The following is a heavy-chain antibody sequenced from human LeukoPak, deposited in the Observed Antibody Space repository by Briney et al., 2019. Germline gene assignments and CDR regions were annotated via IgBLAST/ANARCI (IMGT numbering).Heavy chain of an antibody. J-gene: IGHJ4*02. CDR1: GFTFSRYG. CDR2: ISSSSTHI. CDR3: ARSEHSSSSFDY. Sequence: PGGSLRLSCAASGFTFSRYGMNWVRQAPGKGLEWVSYISSSSTHIYYADSVKGRFTISRDNARNSLYLQMNSLRAEDTAIYYCARSEHSSSSFDYWGQGTLVTVSS. D-gene: IGHD6-6*01. V-gene: IGHV3-21*01.